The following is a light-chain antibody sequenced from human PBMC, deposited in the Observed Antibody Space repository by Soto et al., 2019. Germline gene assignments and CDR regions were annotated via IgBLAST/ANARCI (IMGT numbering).Light chain of an antibody. V-gene: IGKV1D-12*01. CDR3: QQANSCPLLT. Sequence: DILMNQYPSSVAASVGDRVTITGRASQGISSLLAWYQQKPGKAPKLLIYAASSLQSGVPSRFSGSGSGTDFTLTISSLTPEDLATYYFQQANSCPLLTFGGGTKVEIK. CDR2: AAS. J-gene: IGKJ4*01. CDR1: QGISSL.